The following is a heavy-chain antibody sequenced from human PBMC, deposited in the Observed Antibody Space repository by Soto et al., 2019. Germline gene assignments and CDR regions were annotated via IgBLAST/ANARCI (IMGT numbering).Heavy chain of an antibody. J-gene: IGHJ4*02. CDR3: ARRYCSGGTCYSAFDY. D-gene: IGHD2-15*01. V-gene: IGHV4-59*08. CDR2: INYSGST. CDR1: GGSISSYD. Sequence: SETQSLTCTVSGGSISSYDWNWIRQPPGKGLEWIGYINYSGSTHYNPSLKSRVTISVDTSKNQFSLKLSSVTAADTALYYCARRYCSGGTCYSAFDYWGQGTLVTVSS.